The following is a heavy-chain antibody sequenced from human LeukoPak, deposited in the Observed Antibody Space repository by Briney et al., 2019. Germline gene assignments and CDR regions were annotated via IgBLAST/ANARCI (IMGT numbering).Heavy chain of an antibody. V-gene: IGHV1-2*02. Sequence: ASVKVSCKASGYTFTGYYMHWVRQAPGKGLEWMGWINPNSGGTNYAQKFQGRVTMTRDTSISTAYMELSRLRSDDTAVYYCARAIYYYDSSGYPSQPGYWGQGTLVTVSS. J-gene: IGHJ4*02. CDR2: INPNSGGT. D-gene: IGHD3-22*01. CDR1: GYTFTGYY. CDR3: ARAIYYYDSSGYPSQPGY.